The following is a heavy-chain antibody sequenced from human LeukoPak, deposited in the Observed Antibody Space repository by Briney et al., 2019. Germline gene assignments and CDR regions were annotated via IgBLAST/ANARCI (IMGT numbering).Heavy chain of an antibody. V-gene: IGHV3-11*05. CDR3: ARGFLTRSDFGY. Sequence: PGQSMTLSSAASGSTFSDYYMSWIRPPPGTRPDWVSYISSSSSYTNYADSVKDRFTISSDNAKNSLYLQMNSLRADDTAVYYWARGFLTRSDFGYWGQGTLVTVSS. CDR1: GSTFSDYY. D-gene: IGHD4-23*01. CDR2: ISSSSSYT. J-gene: IGHJ4*02.